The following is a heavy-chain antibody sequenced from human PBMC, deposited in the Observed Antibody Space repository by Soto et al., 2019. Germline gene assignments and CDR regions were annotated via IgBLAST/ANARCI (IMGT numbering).Heavy chain of an antibody. D-gene: IGHD3-10*01. CDR1: GFSLSTSGVG. CDR3: ANSLWFGDFSWFDP. V-gene: IGHV2-5*02. CDR2: IYWDDDK. J-gene: IGHJ5*02. Sequence: QITLKESGPTLVKPTQTLTLTCTFSGFSLSTSGVGVGWIRQPPGKALEWLALIYWDDDKRYSPSLKSRLTITKDTSKNQVILTMTNIDPVDTATYYCANSLWFGDFSWFDPWGQGTLVTVSS.